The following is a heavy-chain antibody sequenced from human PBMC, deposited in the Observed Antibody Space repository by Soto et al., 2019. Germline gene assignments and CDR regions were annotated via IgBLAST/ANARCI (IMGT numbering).Heavy chain of an antibody. Sequence: GGSLRLSCAASGFTFSSYSMNWVRQAPGKGLEWVSYISSSSSTIYYADSVKGRFTISRDNAKNSLYLQMNSLRAEDTAVYYCARDGDYYDYIWGGPTLNYYYYYMDVWGKGTTVTVSS. CDR2: ISSSSSTI. J-gene: IGHJ6*03. CDR3: ARDGDYYDYIWGGPTLNYYYYYMDV. D-gene: IGHD3-16*01. V-gene: IGHV3-48*01. CDR1: GFTFSSYS.